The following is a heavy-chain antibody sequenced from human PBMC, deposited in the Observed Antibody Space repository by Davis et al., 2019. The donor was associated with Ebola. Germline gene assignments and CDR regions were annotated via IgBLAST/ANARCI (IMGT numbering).Heavy chain of an antibody. V-gene: IGHV4-34*01. CDR1: GGSFSGYY. D-gene: IGHD3-3*02. CDR3: ARSQLIFSYYYYGMDV. J-gene: IGHJ6*02. CDR2: INHSGST. Sequence: MPSETLSLTCAVYGGSFSGYYWSWIRQPPGKGLEWIGEINHSGSTNYNPSLKSRVPISVDTSKNQFSLKLSSVTAADTAVYYCARSQLIFSYYYYGMDVWGQGTTVTVSS.